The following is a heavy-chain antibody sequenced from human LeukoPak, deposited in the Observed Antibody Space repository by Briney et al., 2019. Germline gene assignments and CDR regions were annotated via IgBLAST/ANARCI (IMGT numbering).Heavy chain of an antibody. CDR3: ASIPPGAYHSSGKDWYFDL. CDR2: IYDSGST. CDR1: GGSISSSSYY. J-gene: IGHJ2*01. D-gene: IGHD3-22*01. V-gene: IGHV4-39*07. Sequence: PSETLSLTCTVSGGSISSSSYYWGWIRQPPGKGLEGIGSIYDSGSTYYNPSLKSRVTISVDKSKNQFSLKLSSVTAADTAVYYCASIPPGAYHSSGKDWYFDLWGRGTLVTVSS.